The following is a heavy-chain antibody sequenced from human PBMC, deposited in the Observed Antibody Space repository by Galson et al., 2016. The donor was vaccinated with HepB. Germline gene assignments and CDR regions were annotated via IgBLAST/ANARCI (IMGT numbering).Heavy chain of an antibody. V-gene: IGHV1-18*01. Sequence: SVKVSCKASGYTFNNYGIVWVRQAPGQGLEWVGGVTGFDRKRNYAQKFQDRVTVTTDTSTNTAFLQWSSLKASDTAMYYCARQYNFWSGYSESYYGMDVWGQGTTVTVSS. CDR2: VTGFDRKR. CDR1: GYTFNNYG. J-gene: IGHJ6*02. CDR3: ARQYNFWSGYSESYYGMDV. D-gene: IGHD3-3*01.